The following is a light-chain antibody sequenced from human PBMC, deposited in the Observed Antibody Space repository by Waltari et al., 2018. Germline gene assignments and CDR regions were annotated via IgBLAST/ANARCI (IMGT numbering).Light chain of an antibody. CDR3: QVWDDVTDSGV. V-gene: IGLV3-21*04. CDR2: YES. CDR1: NIGSRS. Sequence: YVLTQPPSVSVDPGKTARLTCGGDNIGSRSVNWYQQKPGQAPVLVMFYESDRPSEIPGRFSGSNSGNTATLTISWVEAGDEADYHCQVWDDVTDSGVFGGGTKLTVL. J-gene: IGLJ3*02.